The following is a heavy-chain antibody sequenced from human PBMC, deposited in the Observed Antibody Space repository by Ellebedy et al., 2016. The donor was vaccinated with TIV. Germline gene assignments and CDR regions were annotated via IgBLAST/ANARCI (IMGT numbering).Heavy chain of an antibody. CDR1: GYTFTTYA. D-gene: IGHD3-22*01. Sequence: AASVKVSCKASGYTFTTYAINWVRQAPGQGLEWMGWINTNTGKPTYAQDFTGRFVFSLDTSFSTAFLQISSLKADDTAVYYCARLYDSSDWGQGTLVTVSS. J-gene: IGHJ4*02. CDR3: ARLYDSSD. V-gene: IGHV7-4-1*02. CDR2: INTNTGKP.